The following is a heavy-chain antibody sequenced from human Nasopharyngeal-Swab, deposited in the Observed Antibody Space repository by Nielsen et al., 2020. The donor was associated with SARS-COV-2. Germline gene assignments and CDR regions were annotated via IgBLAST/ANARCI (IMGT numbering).Heavy chain of an antibody. J-gene: IGHJ5*02. CDR2: IYYSGST. V-gene: IGHV4-59*01. Sequence: SETLSLTFTASGGPISSYYWSWIRQPPGKGLEWIGYIYYSGSTNYNPSLKSRVTISVDTSKNQFSLKLSSVTAADTAVYYCARDQGILTGYPRWFDPWGQGTLVTVSS. D-gene: IGHD3-9*01. CDR1: GGPISSYY. CDR3: ARDQGILTGYPRWFDP.